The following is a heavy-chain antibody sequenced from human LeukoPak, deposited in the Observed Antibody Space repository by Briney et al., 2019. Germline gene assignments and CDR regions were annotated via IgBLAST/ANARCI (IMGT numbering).Heavy chain of an antibody. Sequence: PGGSLRLSCAASGFTFSNAWMSWVRQAPGKGLEWVGRIKSKTDGGTTDYAAPVKGRFTISRDDSKNTLYLQMNSLKTEDTAVYYCTTAPNLRYCSSTSCYGAGFDPWGQGTLVTVSS. CDR3: TTAPNLRYCSSTSCYGAGFDP. J-gene: IGHJ5*02. CDR2: IKSKTDGGTT. V-gene: IGHV3-15*01. D-gene: IGHD2-2*01. CDR1: GFTFSNAW.